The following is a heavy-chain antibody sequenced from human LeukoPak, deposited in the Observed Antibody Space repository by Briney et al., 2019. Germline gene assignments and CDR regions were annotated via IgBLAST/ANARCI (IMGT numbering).Heavy chain of an antibody. CDR3: AKEPGDYYYYMDV. J-gene: IGHJ6*03. D-gene: IGHD7-27*01. V-gene: IGHV3-30*02. Sequence: GSLRLSCAPSGFTFSNYGMHWVRQAPGKGLEWVAFIRFDGSKKYYGDSVKGRFTISRDNSKNTLYLQMNSLRAEDTAVYYCAKEPGDYYYYMDVWGKGTTVTISS. CDR1: GFTFSNYG. CDR2: IRFDGSKK.